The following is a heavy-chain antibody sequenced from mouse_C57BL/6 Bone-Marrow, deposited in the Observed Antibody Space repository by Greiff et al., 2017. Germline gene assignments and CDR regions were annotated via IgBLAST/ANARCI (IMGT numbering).Heavy chain of an antibody. CDR1: GFTFRDYY. CDR2: ISNGGGST. J-gene: IGHJ3*01. CDR3: ASDYYGSSFLFAY. D-gene: IGHD1-1*01. Sequence: DVKLQESGGGLVQPGGSLKLSCAASGFTFRDYYMYWVRQTPEKRLEWVAYISNGGGSTYYPDTVKGRFTISRDNAKNTLYLQMSRLKSEDTAMYYCASDYYGSSFLFAYWGQGTLVTVSA. V-gene: IGHV5-12*01.